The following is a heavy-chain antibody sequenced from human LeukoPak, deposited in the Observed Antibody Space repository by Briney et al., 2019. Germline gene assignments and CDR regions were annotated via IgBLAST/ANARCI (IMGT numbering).Heavy chain of an antibody. V-gene: IGHV1-18*01. CDR2: ISAYNGNT. Sequence: VASVKVSCKASGYTFTSYGISWVRQAPGQGLEWMGWISAYNGNTNYAQKHQGRVTMTRNTSISTAYMELSSLRSEDTAVYYCARGRVLTGYNYWGQGTLVTVSS. D-gene: IGHD3-9*01. CDR1: GYTFTSYG. J-gene: IGHJ4*02. CDR3: ARGRVLTGYNY.